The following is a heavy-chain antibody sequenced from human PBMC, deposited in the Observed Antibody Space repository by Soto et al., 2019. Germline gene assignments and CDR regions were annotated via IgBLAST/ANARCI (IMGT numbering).Heavy chain of an antibody. CDR3: AKARLGRYCSGGSCYFHY. D-gene: IGHD2-15*01. CDR1: GFTFSSYG. J-gene: IGHJ4*02. V-gene: IGHV3-30*18. CDR2: ISYDGSNK. Sequence: QVQLVESGGGVVQPGRSLRLSCAASGFTFSSYGMHWVRQAPGKGLEWVAVISYDGSNKYYADSVKGRFTISRDNSKNTLYLQMNSLRAEDTAVYYCAKARLGRYCSGGSCYFHYWGQGTLVTVSP.